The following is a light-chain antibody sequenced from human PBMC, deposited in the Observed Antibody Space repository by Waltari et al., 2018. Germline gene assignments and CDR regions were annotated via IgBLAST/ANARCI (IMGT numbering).Light chain of an antibody. CDR2: EIN. V-gene: IGLV2-23*02. Sequence: QSALTQPASVSGSPGQSITISCTGTSSDVGNYHRVSWYQKNPGKAPQLIIYEINMRPSGISIRFSGSKSGNTASLTISGLQAEDEADYYCCSYVTGGTVVFGGGTRLTVL. J-gene: IGLJ2*01. CDR1: SSDVGNYHR. CDR3: CSYVTGGTVV.